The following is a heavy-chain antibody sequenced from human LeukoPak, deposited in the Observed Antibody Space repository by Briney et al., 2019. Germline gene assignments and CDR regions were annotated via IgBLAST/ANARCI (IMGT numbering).Heavy chain of an antibody. Sequence: GGSLRLSCAASGFTFSSYAMSWVRQAPGKGREWVSAISGSGGSTYYADSVKGRFTISRDNSKNTLYLQMNSLRAEDTAVYYCAKDHGDFWSGPSPFDYWGQGTLVTVSS. CDR1: GFTFSSYA. CDR3: AKDHGDFWSGPSPFDY. CDR2: ISGSGGST. J-gene: IGHJ4*02. D-gene: IGHD3-3*01. V-gene: IGHV3-23*01.